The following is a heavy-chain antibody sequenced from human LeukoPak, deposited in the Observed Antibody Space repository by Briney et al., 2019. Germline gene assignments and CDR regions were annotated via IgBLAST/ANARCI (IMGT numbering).Heavy chain of an antibody. D-gene: IGHD3-22*01. J-gene: IGHJ4*02. CDR2: IYTSGST. Sequence: SQTLSLTCTLSGGSISSGSYYWSWIRQPAGKGLEWIGRIYTSGSTNYNPSLKSRVTISVDTSKNQFSLKLSSVTAADTAVYYCARSGHYYDSSGYYSYYFDYWGQGTLVTVSS. CDR3: ARSGHYYDSSGYYSYYFDY. V-gene: IGHV4-61*02. CDR1: GGSISSGSYY.